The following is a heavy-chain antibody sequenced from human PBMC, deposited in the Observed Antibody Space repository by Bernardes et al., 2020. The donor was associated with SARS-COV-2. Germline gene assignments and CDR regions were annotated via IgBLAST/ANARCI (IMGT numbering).Heavy chain of an antibody. J-gene: IGHJ4*02. Sequence: SETLSLTCTVSGGSITNSYWSWVRQPPGKGLEWIGYVYHIGTTSYNPSLKSRVTISRDTSNSQISLRLRSATAADTALYYCARDPGLFFTGSFYSWGQGILVTVSS. CDR2: VYHIGTT. CDR3: ARDPGLFFTGSFYS. CDR1: GGSITNSY. V-gene: IGHV4-59*01.